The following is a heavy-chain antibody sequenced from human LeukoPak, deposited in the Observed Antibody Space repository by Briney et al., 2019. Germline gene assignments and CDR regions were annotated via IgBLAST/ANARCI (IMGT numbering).Heavy chain of an antibody. CDR2: INPDSGVT. J-gene: IGHJ6*02. CDR1: GYTFSDYY. CDR3: ARAMVEYHCGMDV. V-gene: IGHV1-2*02. Sequence: ASVKVSCKASGYTFSDYYMHWVRQAPGQGLEWMGWINPDSGVTNHAQKFEGRVTMTRDTSISTVYMELSGLGSDDTAVYYCARAMVEYHCGMDVWGQGTTVTVSS. D-gene: IGHD3-10*01.